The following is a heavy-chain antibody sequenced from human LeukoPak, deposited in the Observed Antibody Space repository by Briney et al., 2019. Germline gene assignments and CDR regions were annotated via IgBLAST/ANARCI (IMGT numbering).Heavy chain of an antibody. CDR3: ATGHDYGDYLIDY. CDR2: IYTSGST. Sequence: SETLSFTYTGSGGSINSFYCSWIRQPAGKGLEWIRRIYTSGSTNYSPSLKSRVTMSVDTSKNQCSLKLSSVTAADTAVYYCATGHDYGDYLIDYWGQGTLVTVSS. CDR1: GGSINSFY. J-gene: IGHJ4*02. D-gene: IGHD4-17*01. V-gene: IGHV4-4*07.